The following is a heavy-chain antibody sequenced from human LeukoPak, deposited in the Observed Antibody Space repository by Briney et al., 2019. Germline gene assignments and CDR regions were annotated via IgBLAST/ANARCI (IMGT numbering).Heavy chain of an antibody. CDR2: IYSGGST. CDR3: ARGHTGYIPTF. Sequence: GGSLILSCAASVYTVSSNYISWVPRAPGKGLEWVSVIYSGGSTYYADSVKGRFTISRDNSKNTLYLQMNSLSAEESVIYYFARGHTGYIPTFWGQGTLVTVSS. D-gene: IGHD5-12*01. V-gene: IGHV3-53*01. CDR1: VYTVSSNY. J-gene: IGHJ4*02.